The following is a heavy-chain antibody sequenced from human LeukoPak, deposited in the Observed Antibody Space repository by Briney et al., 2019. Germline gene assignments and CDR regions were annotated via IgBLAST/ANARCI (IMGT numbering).Heavy chain of an antibody. CDR2: ISSSGRTI. CDR3: VRRCCSSSSCTLDS. CDR1: GFTFSSYE. V-gene: IGHV3-48*03. D-gene: IGHD2-15*01. J-gene: IGHJ4*02. Sequence: GGSLRLSCAASGFTFSSYEMIWVRQAPGKGLEWVSYISSSGRTIFYADSVKGRFTVSRDNAKNSLYLQMNSLRAEDTAVYCCVRRCCSSSSCTLDSWGQGTLVTVSS.